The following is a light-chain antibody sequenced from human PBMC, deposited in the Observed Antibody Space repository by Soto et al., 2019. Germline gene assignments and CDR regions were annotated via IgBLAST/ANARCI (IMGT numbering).Light chain of an antibody. V-gene: IGLV1-51*01. J-gene: IGLJ6*01. CDR1: SSNIGNNY. CDR2: DNN. Sequence: QSVLTQPPSVSAAPGQKVTISCSGSSSNIGNNYVSWYQQLPGTAPKLLIYDNNKRPSGIPDRFSGSKSGTSATLGITGLQTGDEADYYCGTWDSRLSANVFGSGTQLTVL. CDR3: GTWDSRLSANV.